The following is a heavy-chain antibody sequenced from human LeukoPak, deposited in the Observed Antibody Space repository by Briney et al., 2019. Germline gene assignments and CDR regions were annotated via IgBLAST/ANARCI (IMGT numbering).Heavy chain of an antibody. CDR1: GGSISISTYY. J-gene: IGHJ4*02. V-gene: IGHV4-39*07. Sequence: SETLSLTCAVSGGSISISTYYWGWVRQPPGKGLEWFGSICSSGITYSNPSLRRQFTISLDTSKSQFSLKMSSVTAADTAVYYCARAGYSSSWYAQFPFSFDYWGQGNLVTVSS. CDR2: ICSSGIT. CDR3: ARAGYSSSWYAQFPFSFDY. D-gene: IGHD6-13*01.